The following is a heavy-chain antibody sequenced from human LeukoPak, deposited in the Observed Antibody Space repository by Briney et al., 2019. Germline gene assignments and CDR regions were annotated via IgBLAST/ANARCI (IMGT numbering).Heavy chain of an antibody. Sequence: GGSLRLSCAASGFTFSSYAMHWVRQAPGKGLEWVAVISYDGSNKYYADSVKGRFTISRDNSKNTLYLQMNSLRAEDTAVYYCARDKDGACDYWGQGTLVTVSS. CDR3: ARDKDGACDY. CDR2: ISYDGSNK. J-gene: IGHJ4*02. V-gene: IGHV3-30-3*01. CDR1: GFTFSSYA.